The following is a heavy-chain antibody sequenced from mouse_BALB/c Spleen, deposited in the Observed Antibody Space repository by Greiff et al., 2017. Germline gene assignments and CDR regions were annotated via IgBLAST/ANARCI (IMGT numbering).Heavy chain of an antibody. D-gene: IGHD1-1*01. CDR3: ARSPFTTRYFDY. Sequence: QVQLKESGAELAKPGASVKMSCKASGYTFTSYWMHWVKQRPGQGLEWIGYINPSTGYTEYNQKFKDKATLTADKSSSTAYMQLSSLTSEDSAVYYCARSPFTTRYFDYWGQGTTLTVSS. V-gene: IGHV1-7*01. J-gene: IGHJ2*01. CDR2: INPSTGYT. CDR1: GYTFTSYW.